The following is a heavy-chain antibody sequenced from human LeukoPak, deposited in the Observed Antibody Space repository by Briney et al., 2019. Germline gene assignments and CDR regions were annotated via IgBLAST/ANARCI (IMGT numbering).Heavy chain of an antibody. CDR3: ARQGYTASYYFLVF. V-gene: IGHV4-4*07. D-gene: IGHD1-26*01. J-gene: IGHJ4*02. Sequence: SDPLSLPCDVSGHFIRSYWWVGPPQPAGKGLEYIRRIYATGSTKFNPSLRSRLTMSMDTHTHQLSLNLSLNLTSVTAADPAVYFCARQGYTASYYFLVFWSQGTLVTVSP. CDR1: GHFIRSYW. CDR2: IYATGST.